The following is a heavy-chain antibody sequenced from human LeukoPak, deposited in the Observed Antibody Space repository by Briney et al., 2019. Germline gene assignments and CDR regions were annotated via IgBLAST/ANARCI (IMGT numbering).Heavy chain of an antibody. CDR1: GFTLSSCG. D-gene: IGHD6-19*01. Sequence: GGSLRLSCAVSGFTLSSCGMHWVRQAPGKGLEWLAGISHDGGNKYYADSVKGRFTISGDNAKNTLSLQMNSLRAEDTAVYYCAREYSSGWTSDYWGQGTLVTVSS. J-gene: IGHJ4*02. V-gene: IGHV3-33*01. CDR3: AREYSSGWTSDY. CDR2: ISHDGGNK.